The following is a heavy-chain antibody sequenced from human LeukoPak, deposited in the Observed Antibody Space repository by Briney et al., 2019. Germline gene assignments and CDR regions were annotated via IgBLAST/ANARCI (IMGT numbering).Heavy chain of an antibody. CDR1: GFTFSSYS. CDR2: ISSTSNYI. CDR3: ARDPYSGSYGNEYYYYMDV. Sequence: GGSLRLSCAASGFTFSSYSMNWVRQAPGKGLEWVSSISSTSNYIYYADSVKGRFTISRDNAKNSLYLQMDSLGPEDTAVYYCARDPYSGSYGNEYYYYMDVWGKGTTVTISS. D-gene: IGHD1-26*01. J-gene: IGHJ6*03. V-gene: IGHV3-21*01.